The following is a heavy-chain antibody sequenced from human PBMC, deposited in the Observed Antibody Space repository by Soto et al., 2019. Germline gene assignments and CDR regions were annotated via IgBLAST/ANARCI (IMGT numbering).Heavy chain of an antibody. D-gene: IGHD4-17*01. CDR2: ISYDGSNK. V-gene: IGHV3-30-3*01. CDR3: ARDLEDYGDYGPSFDY. Sequence: QVQLVESGGGVVQPGRSLRLSCAASGFTFSSYAMHWVRQAPGKGLEWVAVISYDGSNKYYADSVKGRFTISRDNSKNTLYLQMNSLRAEDTAVYYCARDLEDYGDYGPSFDYWGQGTLVTVS. J-gene: IGHJ4*02. CDR1: GFTFSSYA.